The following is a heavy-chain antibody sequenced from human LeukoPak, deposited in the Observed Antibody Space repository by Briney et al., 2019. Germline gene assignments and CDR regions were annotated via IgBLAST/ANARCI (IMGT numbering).Heavy chain of an antibody. CDR2: IHHKSGGT. J-gene: IGHJ6*03. CDR1: GYTYTGYY. CDR3: ARVVGSYYQLTNFPYYYYYMDV. D-gene: IGHD1-26*01. Sequence: GASVNVSFKSCGYTYTGYYMHWVRQPCAQGREGMGWIHHKSGGTHYTQKLQGRVTMSRDTSSSTAYMELSRQRYDHTAVYYCARVVGSYYQLTNFPYYYYYMDVWGKGTTVTISS. V-gene: IGHV1-2*02.